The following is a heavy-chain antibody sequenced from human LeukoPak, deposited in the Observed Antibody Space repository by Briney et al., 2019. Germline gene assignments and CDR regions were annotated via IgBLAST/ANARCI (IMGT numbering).Heavy chain of an antibody. CDR3: ARGGFYCGGDCYVDY. J-gene: IGHJ4*02. D-gene: IGHD2-21*02. CDR2: INHSGST. CDR1: GGSFSTYY. Sequence: TSETLSLTCAVYGGSFSTYYWSWFRQPPGKGLGWIGEINHSGSTNYTPSLKSRVTISVDTSKNQFSLRLGSVTAADTAVYYCARGGFYCGGDCYVDYWGQGTLVTVSS. V-gene: IGHV4-34*01.